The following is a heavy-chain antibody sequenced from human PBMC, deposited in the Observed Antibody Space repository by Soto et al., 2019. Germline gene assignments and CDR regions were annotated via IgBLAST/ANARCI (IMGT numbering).Heavy chain of an antibody. V-gene: IGHV4-34*12. CDR1: GGSFSGYY. Sequence: ETLSLTCAVHGGSFSGYYRSWIRQPPGKGLEWIGEIIHSGSTNYNPSLKSRVTISVDTSKNQFSLKLSSVTAADTAVYYRVRSPNWFDPWGQGTLVTVSS. J-gene: IGHJ5*02. CDR3: VRSPNWFDP. CDR2: IIHSGST.